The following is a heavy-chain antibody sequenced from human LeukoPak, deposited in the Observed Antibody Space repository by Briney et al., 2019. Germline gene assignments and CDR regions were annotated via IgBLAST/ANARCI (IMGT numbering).Heavy chain of an antibody. D-gene: IGHD1-7*01. Sequence: PSETLSLTCTVSGGSINISDYYWGWIRQPPGKGLEWIGCMHYSGNTYYNPSLKSRVTMSVDTSKNQFSLKLSSVTAADTAMYYCARGSRELYYFDYWGQGTLDTVSS. J-gene: IGHJ4*02. CDR1: GGSINISDYY. CDR2: MHYSGNT. CDR3: ARGSRELYYFDY. V-gene: IGHV4-39*07.